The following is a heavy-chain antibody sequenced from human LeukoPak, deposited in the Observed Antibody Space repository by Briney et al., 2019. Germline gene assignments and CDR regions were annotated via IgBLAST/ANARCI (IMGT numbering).Heavy chain of an antibody. CDR2: IYHSGST. CDR1: GGSISSGGYS. D-gene: IGHD6-19*01. Sequence: PSQTLSLTCAVSGGSISSGGYSWSWIRQPPGKGLEWIGYIYHSGSTYYNPSLKSRVTISVDRSKNQFSLKLSSVTAADTAVYYCARHKAQWLVYWGQGTLVTVSS. CDR3: ARHKAQWLVY. V-gene: IGHV4-30-2*01. J-gene: IGHJ4*02.